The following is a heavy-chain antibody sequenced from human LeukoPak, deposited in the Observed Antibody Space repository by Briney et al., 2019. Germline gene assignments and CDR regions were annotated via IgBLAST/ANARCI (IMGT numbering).Heavy chain of an antibody. J-gene: IGHJ5*02. D-gene: IGHD1-26*01. CDR2: INPNTGVT. Sequence: ASVKVSCKTSGHTFTGYYLHWVRQAPGQGLEWMGWINPNTGVTMYAQDFQGRVTMTRDTSISTAYMELSRLRHDDTALYYCARDSGGTDAVFPRLDYYFDLWGQGALVTVSS. V-gene: IGHV1-2*02. CDR1: GHTFTGYY. CDR3: ARDSGGTDAVFPRLDYYFDL.